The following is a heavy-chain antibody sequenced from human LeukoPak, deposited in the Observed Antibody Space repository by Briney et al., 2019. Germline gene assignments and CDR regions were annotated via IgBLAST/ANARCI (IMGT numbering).Heavy chain of an antibody. J-gene: IGHJ6*03. Sequence: GGSLRLSCAASGFTFSSYWMHWVRQAPGKGLVWVSRTNSDGSSTSYADSVKGRFTISRDNAKNTLYLQMNSLRAEDTAVYYCARDHSYYMDVWGKGTTVTVSS. V-gene: IGHV3-74*01. CDR2: TNSDGSST. CDR3: ARDHSYYMDV. CDR1: GFTFSSYW.